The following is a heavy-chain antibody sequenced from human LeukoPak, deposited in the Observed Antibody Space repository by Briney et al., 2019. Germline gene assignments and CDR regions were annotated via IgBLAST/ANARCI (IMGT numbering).Heavy chain of an antibody. V-gene: IGHV3-30*03. CDR3: ARAYSSSWYDY. CDR1: GFTFFSYG. CDR2: ISYDGNYQ. J-gene: IGHJ4*02. Sequence: GTSLRLSCAASGFTFFSYGIHWVRQAPGKGLEWVAYISYDGNYQLYVGSVKGRFTISRDNSKNTLYLQMNSLRAEDTAVYYCARAYSSSWYDYWGQGTLVTVSS. D-gene: IGHD6-13*01.